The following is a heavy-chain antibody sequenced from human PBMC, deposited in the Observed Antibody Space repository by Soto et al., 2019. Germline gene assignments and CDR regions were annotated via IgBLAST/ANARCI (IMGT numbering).Heavy chain of an antibody. J-gene: IGHJ4*02. V-gene: IGHV1-18*01. CDR1: GYTFVNHG. Sequence: QVQLMQSGAEVKEPGASVKVSCKASGYTFVNHGVSWVRQAPGQGLEWMGWIKVSTGITNYAGNFQGRVTMTTDTSASPVYMELRSLRSADTDVYFCARHYSSDWHFVLDSWGQGTRVTVSS. CDR3: ARHYSSDWHFVLDS. D-gene: IGHD6-19*01. CDR2: IKVSTGIT.